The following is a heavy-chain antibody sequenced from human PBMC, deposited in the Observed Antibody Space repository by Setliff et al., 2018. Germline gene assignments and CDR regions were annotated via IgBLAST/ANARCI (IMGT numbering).Heavy chain of an antibody. CDR2: IHGRGST. J-gene: IGHJ4*02. CDR1: GDSISNYY. CDR3: ARGNSRSSVWYVVPHFDY. Sequence: PSETLSLTCTVSGDSISNYYWSWIRQPPGKGLEWIGYIHGRGSTNYNPSLKSRVTISVDTSNNRFSLNLNSVSAADTAVYYCARGNSRSSVWYVVPHFDYWGQGTLVTVSS. V-gene: IGHV4-59*08. D-gene: IGHD6-19*01.